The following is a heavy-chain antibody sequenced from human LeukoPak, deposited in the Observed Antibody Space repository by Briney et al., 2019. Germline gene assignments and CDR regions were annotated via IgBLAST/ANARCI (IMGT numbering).Heavy chain of an antibody. J-gene: IGHJ4*02. CDR2: IYPGDSDT. CDR1: GYTFTNYW. Sequence: GESLKISCKGSGYTFTNYWIGWVRQMPGKGLEWMGIIYPGDSDTRYSPSFQGQVTISADKSISTAYLQWSSLKASDTAMYCCARRSLAAAGTDFDYWGQGTLVTVSS. D-gene: IGHD6-13*01. CDR3: ARRSLAAAGTDFDY. V-gene: IGHV5-51*01.